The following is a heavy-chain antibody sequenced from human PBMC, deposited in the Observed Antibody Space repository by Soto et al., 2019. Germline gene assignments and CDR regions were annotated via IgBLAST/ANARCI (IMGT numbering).Heavy chain of an antibody. CDR1: GFTFSSYS. CDR3: ASLIFGVVIPTYGLDV. CDR2: ISSSSSYI. J-gene: IGHJ6*04. D-gene: IGHD3-3*01. Sequence: GGSLRLSCAASGFTFSSYSMNWVRQAPGKGLEWVSSISSSSSYIYYADSVKGRFTISRDNAKNSLYLQMNSLRAEDTAVYYCASLIFGVVIPTYGLDVWGKGTTVTVSS. V-gene: IGHV3-21*01.